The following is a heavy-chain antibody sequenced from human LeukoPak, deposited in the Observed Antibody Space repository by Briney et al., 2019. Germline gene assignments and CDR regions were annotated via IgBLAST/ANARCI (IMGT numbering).Heavy chain of an antibody. CDR3: ARSGGGTSGWYLGAFDI. V-gene: IGHV3-23*01. Sequence: PGGSLRLSCAASGFTCSSYAMSWLRQAPGKGLKWVSAISGSGGSTYYADSVKGRFTISRDNAKNSLHLQMNSLRAADTAVFYCARSGGGTSGWYLGAFDIWGQGTMVTVSS. CDR2: ISGSGGST. D-gene: IGHD6-19*01. CDR1: GFTCSSYA. J-gene: IGHJ3*02.